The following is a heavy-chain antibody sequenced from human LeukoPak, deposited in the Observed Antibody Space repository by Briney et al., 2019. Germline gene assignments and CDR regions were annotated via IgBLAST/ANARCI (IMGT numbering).Heavy chain of an antibody. V-gene: IGHV3-30*04. J-gene: IGHJ6*02. Sequence: GGSLRLSCAASGFTFSSYAMHSVRQAPGKGLEWVAVISYDGSNKYYADSVKGRFTISRDNSKNTLYLQMNSLRAEDTTVYYCARDRYYYGSGMGDVWGQGTTVTVSS. D-gene: IGHD3-10*01. CDR2: ISYDGSNK. CDR3: ARDRYYYGSGMGDV. CDR1: GFTFSSYA.